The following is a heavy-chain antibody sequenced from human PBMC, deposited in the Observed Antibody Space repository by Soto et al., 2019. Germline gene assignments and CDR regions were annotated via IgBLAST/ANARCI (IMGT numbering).Heavy chain of an antibody. Sequence: SETLSLTCTVSGGSIISGNHYWNWIRQHPGKGLEWIGYISYSGTTSYNPSLKSRVTISVDTSKNQFSLKLNSVTAADTAVYYCARLSITSHGGWFDPWGQGTLVTVS. V-gene: IGHV4-31*03. CDR1: GGSIISGNHY. CDR3: ARLSITSHGGWFDP. CDR2: ISYSGTT. D-gene: IGHD1-20*01. J-gene: IGHJ5*02.